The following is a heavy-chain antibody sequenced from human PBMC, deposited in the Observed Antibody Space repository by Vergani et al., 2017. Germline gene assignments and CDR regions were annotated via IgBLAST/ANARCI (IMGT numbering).Heavy chain of an antibody. CDR3: ARGPSVVQGHYIYYYSYFMDV. D-gene: IGHD2-15*01. Sequence: QVQLQESGPGLVRPSETLSLNCSVSGGSISGYYWNWIRQAPGKGLEWIGYVYYSGSTNYNPSLRSRVSISLDTSGNQFSLQLTSVTAADTAVYYCARGPSVVQGHYIYYYSYFMDVWGKGTTVTVSS. CDR2: VYYSGST. V-gene: IGHV4-59*01. CDR1: GGSISGYY. J-gene: IGHJ6*03.